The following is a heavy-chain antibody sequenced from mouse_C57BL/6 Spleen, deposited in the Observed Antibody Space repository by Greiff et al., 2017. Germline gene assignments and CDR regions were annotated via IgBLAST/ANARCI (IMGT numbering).Heavy chain of an antibody. CDR2: IRNKANGYTT. CDR1: GFTFTDYY. J-gene: IGHJ4*01. D-gene: IGHD2-1*01. CDR3: ARYGPYGNYYAMDY. Sequence: EVLLVESGGGLVQPGGSLSLSCAASGFTFTDYYMSWVRQPPGQALEWLGFIRNKANGYTTEYSASVKGRFTISRDNSQSILYLQMNALRAEDSATYYCARYGPYGNYYAMDYWGQGTSVTVSS. V-gene: IGHV7-3*01.